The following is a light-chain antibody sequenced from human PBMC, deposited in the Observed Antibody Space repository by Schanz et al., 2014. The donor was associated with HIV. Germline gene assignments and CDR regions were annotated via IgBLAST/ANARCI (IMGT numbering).Light chain of an antibody. CDR2: DND. Sequence: QSVLTQPPSVSAAPGQKVTISCSGSNSNIGKNYVSWYQQLPRTAPKLLISDNDKRPSGIPDRFSGSKSGTSATLGISGLQTGDEADYYCGAWDNSLSVMVFGGGTKLTVL. J-gene: IGLJ2*01. CDR3: GAWDNSLSVMV. V-gene: IGLV1-51*01. CDR1: NSNIGKNY.